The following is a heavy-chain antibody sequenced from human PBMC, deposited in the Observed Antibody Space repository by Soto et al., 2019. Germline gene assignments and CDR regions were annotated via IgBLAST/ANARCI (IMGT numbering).Heavy chain of an antibody. CDR3: ATEPTGEITSRYHGWFDL. D-gene: IGHD2-2*01. V-gene: IGHV4-34*01. CDR1: GGSFSGYY. J-gene: IGHJ5*02. CDR2: INHSGVT. Sequence: PSETLSLTCADSGGSFSGYYWSWIRQPPGQGLEWIGEINHSGVTNYSPSLKSRVTISVDRSTKQFSLKLTSVTAADTAFFYCATEPTGEITSRYHGWFDLWGQVTLVTVAS.